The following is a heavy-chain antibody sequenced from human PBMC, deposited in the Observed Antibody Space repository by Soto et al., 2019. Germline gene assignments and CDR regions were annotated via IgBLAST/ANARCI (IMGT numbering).Heavy chain of an antibody. CDR1: GGSISAYY. CDR3: ARGHYSNDYYYYYMDV. Sequence: SETLSLTCTVSGGSISAYYWNWIRQPPGKGLEWIGYIYYSGNTNYNPSLKSRVTISVDTSNNQFSLKLSSVTAAHTAVYYCARGHYSNDYYYYYMDVWGKGTTVTVSS. V-gene: IGHV4-59*01. D-gene: IGHD4-4*01. CDR2: IYYSGNT. J-gene: IGHJ6*03.